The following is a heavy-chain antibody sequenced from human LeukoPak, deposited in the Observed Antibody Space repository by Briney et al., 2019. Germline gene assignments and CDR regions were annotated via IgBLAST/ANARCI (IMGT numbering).Heavy chain of an antibody. CDR2: INPYNGNT. Sequence: ASVKVSCKASGYTFTSYGISWVRQAPGQGLEWMGWINPYNGNTNYAQKLQGRVTMTTDTSTSTAYMELRTLRSDDTAVYYCARSLWYYDSHGTTYDDYWGQGTLVTVSS. V-gene: IGHV1-18*01. J-gene: IGHJ4*02. CDR1: GYTFTSYG. CDR3: ARSLWYYDSHGTTYDDY. D-gene: IGHD3-22*01.